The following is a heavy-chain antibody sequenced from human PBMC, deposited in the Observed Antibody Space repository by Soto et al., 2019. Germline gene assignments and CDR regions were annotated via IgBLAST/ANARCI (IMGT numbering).Heavy chain of an antibody. J-gene: IGHJ4*02. CDR1: GYTFTSYG. V-gene: IGHV1-18*01. Sequence: QVQLVQSGAEVKKPGASVKVSCKASGYTFTSYGISWVLRAPAQGLEWMGGTSGYNGNTNYAQKLQGRVTMTTDTSTSTAYMELRSLRSDDTAVYYCARDSGSGNFGYWGQGTLVTVSS. CDR2: TSGYNGNT. CDR3: ARDSGSGNFGY. D-gene: IGHD3-10*01.